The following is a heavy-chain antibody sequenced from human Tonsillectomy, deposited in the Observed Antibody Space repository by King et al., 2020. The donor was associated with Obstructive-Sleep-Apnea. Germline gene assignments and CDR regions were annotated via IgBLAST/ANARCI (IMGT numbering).Heavy chain of an antibody. CDR1: GFTFINYA. D-gene: IGHD4-23*01. Sequence: VQLVESGGGLVQPGGSLRLSCAASGFTFINYAMGWVRQVPGKGLQWVSGISGSGGNTFYADSVKGRFTISRDNSKNTLYLQMNSLRADDTAVYYCAKEDYGGSSVEVRWFDPWGQGTLVTVSS. V-gene: IGHV3-23*04. CDR3: AKEDYGGSSVEVRWFDP. CDR2: ISGSGGNT. J-gene: IGHJ5*02.